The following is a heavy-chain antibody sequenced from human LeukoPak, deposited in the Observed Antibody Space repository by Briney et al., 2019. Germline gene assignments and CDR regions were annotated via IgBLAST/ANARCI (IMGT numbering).Heavy chain of an antibody. CDR1: GFTFSSYS. CDR3: ARDHDYIWGSYRIPLDY. V-gene: IGHV3-48*02. CDR2: ISSSSGSI. Sequence: GGSLRLSCAASGFTFSSYSMNWVRQAPGKGLEWVSYISSSSGSIYYADSVKGRFTVSRDNAKNPLYLQMNSLRDEDTAVYYCARDHDYIWGSYRIPLDYWGRGTLVTVSS. J-gene: IGHJ4*02. D-gene: IGHD3-16*02.